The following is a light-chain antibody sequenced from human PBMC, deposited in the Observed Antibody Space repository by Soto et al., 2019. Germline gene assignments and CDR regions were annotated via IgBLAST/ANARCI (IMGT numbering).Light chain of an antibody. Sequence: EIVLTRSPGTLSLSPGERATLSCRASQRLSSNYLAWFQQKPGQAPRLLIYGASSRATGIPDRFSGSGSGTDFTLTIPRLEPEDFAVYYCLQYGSSVWTFGQGTK. J-gene: IGKJ1*01. CDR1: QRLSSNY. CDR3: LQYGSSVWT. CDR2: GAS. V-gene: IGKV3-20*01.